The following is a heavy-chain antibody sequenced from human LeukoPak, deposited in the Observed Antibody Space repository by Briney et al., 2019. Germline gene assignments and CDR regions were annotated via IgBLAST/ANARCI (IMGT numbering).Heavy chain of an antibody. V-gene: IGHV4-34*01. Sequence: PSETLSLTCAVYGGSFSGYYWSWIRQPPGKGLEWIGEINHSGSTNYNPSLKSRVTISVDTSKNQFSLKLSSVTAADTAVYYCARVSQLPYYFDYWGQGTLVTVSS. CDR1: GGSFSGYY. CDR2: INHSGST. CDR3: ARVSQLPYYFDY. D-gene: IGHD2-2*01. J-gene: IGHJ4*02.